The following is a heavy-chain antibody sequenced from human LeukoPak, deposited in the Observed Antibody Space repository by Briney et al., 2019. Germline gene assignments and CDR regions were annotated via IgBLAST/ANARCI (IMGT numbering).Heavy chain of an antibody. D-gene: IGHD2-15*01. CDR3: ARDPSSLGYCSGGSCSASH. Sequence: SVKVSCKASGGTFNSYAISWVRQAPGQGLEWMGGIIPIFGTANYAQKFQGRVTITADESTSTAYMELSSLRSEDTAVYYCARDPSSLGYCSGGSCSASHWGQGTLVTVSS. CDR1: GGTFNSYA. V-gene: IGHV1-69*01. CDR2: IIPIFGTA. J-gene: IGHJ4*02.